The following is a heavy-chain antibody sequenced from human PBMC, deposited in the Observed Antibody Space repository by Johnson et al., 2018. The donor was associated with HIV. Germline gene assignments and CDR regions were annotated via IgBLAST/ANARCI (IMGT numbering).Heavy chain of an antibody. Sequence: VQLVESGGRVVPPGRSLRLSCAASGFTFNSYGMHWVRQAPGKGLEWVANIKQDGSEKYYADSVKGRFTISRDNSKNTLYLQMNSLRAEDTAVYYCARSTVTTFIVFDIWGQGTMVTVSS. J-gene: IGHJ3*02. D-gene: IGHD4-17*01. V-gene: IGHV3-30*03. CDR3: ARSTVTTFIVFDI. CDR1: GFTFNSYG. CDR2: IKQDGSEK.